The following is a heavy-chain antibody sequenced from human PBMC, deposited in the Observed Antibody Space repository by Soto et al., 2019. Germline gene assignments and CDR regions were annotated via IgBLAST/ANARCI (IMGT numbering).Heavy chain of an antibody. V-gene: IGHV4-59*01. J-gene: IGHJ6*03. CDR1: GDSISSSY. Sequence: QVQLQESGPGLVKPSETLSLTCTVSGDSISSSYWNWIRQAPGKGLEWIGYIDETGSTNYNPSLNSRLTLSVDPSNNQYSLKLSSVTAADTAVYYCARGVLEWLLRDSSYYYMDVWGKGTTVTVSS. CDR3: ARGVLEWLLRDSSYYYMDV. D-gene: IGHD3-3*01. CDR2: IDETGST.